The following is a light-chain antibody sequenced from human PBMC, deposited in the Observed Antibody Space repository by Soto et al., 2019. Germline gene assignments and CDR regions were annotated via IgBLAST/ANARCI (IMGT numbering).Light chain of an antibody. CDR3: SSYSSSTSTHWV. Sequence: QSALTQPASVSGSPGQSITISCTGTSSDIGGYEYVSWYQQHPGKAPKLMIYEGSNRPSGVSNRFSGSKSGNTASLTISGLQAEDEAHDYCSSYSSSTSTHWVFGGGTKLTVL. CDR1: SSDIGGYEY. CDR2: EGS. V-gene: IGLV2-14*01. J-gene: IGLJ3*02.